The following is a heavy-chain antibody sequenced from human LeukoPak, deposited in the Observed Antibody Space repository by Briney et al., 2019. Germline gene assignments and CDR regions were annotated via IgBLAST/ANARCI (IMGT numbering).Heavy chain of an antibody. Sequence: SETLSLTCTASGGSISSSSHYWGWIRQPPGKGLEWIASIYKTGSTFYNPSLKSRVTISVDTSKNQFSLNLRSLTAADTAVYYCARGRQEVSMIVVVMTGVSYYLDVWGKGTTVTVS. CDR2: IYKTGST. CDR1: GGSISSSSHY. J-gene: IGHJ6*03. CDR3: ARGRQEVSMIVVVMTGVSYYLDV. V-gene: IGHV4-39*01. D-gene: IGHD3-22*01.